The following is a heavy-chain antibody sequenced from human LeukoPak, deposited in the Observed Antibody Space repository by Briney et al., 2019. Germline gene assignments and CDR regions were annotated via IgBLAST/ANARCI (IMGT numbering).Heavy chain of an antibody. CDR2: INPSGGST. V-gene: IGHV1-46*01. Sequence: GASVKVSCKASGYTFTSYYMHWMRQAPGQGLEWMGIINPSGGSTSYAQKFQGRVAMTRDTSTSTVYMELSSLRSEDTAVYYCARGSSGWYSVAYWGQGTLVTVSS. CDR3: ARGSSGWYSVAY. CDR1: GYTFTSYY. D-gene: IGHD6-19*01. J-gene: IGHJ4*02.